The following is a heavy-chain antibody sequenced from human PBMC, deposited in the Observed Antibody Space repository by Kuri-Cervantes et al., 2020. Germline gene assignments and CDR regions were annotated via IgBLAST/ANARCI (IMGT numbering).Heavy chain of an antibody. V-gene: IGHV2-5*02. D-gene: IGHD4-17*01. CDR1: GFSLSTSAVA. Sequence: SGPTLVKPTQTLTLTCTFSGFSLSTSAVAVGWIRQPPGKALEWLALIYWDDDKRYSPSLKSRLTITKDTSKNQVVLTMTNMDPVDTATYYCARDTVTTAADYYYYMDVWGKGTTVTVSS. CDR3: ARDTVTTAADYYYYMDV. CDR2: IYWDDDK. J-gene: IGHJ6*03.